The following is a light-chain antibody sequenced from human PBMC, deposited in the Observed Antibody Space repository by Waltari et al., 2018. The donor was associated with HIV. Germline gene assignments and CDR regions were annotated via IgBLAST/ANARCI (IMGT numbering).Light chain of an antibody. J-gene: IGKJ4*01. CDR2: WAS. CDR3: QQDYGTLLS. Sequence: DIVMTPSPHSLAVSLGERATLNCKSSQSVLHNSNNKNYLAWYQQKPGQPPRLLFYWASTRESGVPDRFSGSGSGTNFTLTISDPQAEDAGIYYWQQDYGTLLSFGGGTKVAIK. V-gene: IGKV4-1*01. CDR1: QSVLHNSNNKNY.